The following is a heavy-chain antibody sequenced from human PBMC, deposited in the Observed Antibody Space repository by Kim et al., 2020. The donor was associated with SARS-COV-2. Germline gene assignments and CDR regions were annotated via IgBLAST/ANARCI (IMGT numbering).Heavy chain of an antibody. J-gene: IGHJ4*02. CDR3: ATGTVGATTDFDY. CDR1: GGSVSSGSNY. Sequence: SETLSLTCTVSGGSVSSGSNYWGWVRQPPGKGLEWIGYFYYTGRTNYKSNYKSSLKSRVTISVDTSKNQFSLKVSSVTAADTAVYYCATGTVGATTDFDYWARDPWSPSPQ. V-gene: IGHV4-61*01. CDR2: FYYTGRTNYKS. D-gene: IGHD1-26*01.